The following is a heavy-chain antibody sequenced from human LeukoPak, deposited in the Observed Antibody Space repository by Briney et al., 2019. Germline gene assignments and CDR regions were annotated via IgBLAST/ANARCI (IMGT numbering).Heavy chain of an antibody. CDR2: IYTSGGT. Sequence: SETLSLTCTVSGGSIGSYYWSWIRQPAGKGLKWIGRIYTSGGTVYNPSLKSRVTMSVDTSKNQFSLKLSSVTAADTAVYYCARGVFYYDTSGRGYYFDYWGQGTLVTVSS. J-gene: IGHJ4*02. D-gene: IGHD3-22*01. CDR1: GGSIGSYY. V-gene: IGHV4-4*07. CDR3: ARGVFYYDTSGRGYYFDY.